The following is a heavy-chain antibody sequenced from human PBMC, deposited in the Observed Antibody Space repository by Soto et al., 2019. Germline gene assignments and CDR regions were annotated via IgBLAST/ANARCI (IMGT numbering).Heavy chain of an antibody. CDR2: ISGSGGST. CDR1: GFTFSSYA. D-gene: IGHD3-10*01. J-gene: IGHJ4*02. Sequence: GGSLRLSCAASGFTFSSYAMSWVRQAPGKGLEWVSAISGSGGSTYYADSVKGRFTISRDNSKNTLYLQMNSLRAEDTAVYYCAKTTMVRGVIIGGCFDYWGQGTLVTVSS. V-gene: IGHV3-23*01. CDR3: AKTTMVRGVIIGGCFDY.